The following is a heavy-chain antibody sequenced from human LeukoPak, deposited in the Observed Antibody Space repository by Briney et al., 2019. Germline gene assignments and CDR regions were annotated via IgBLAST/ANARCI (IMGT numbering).Heavy chain of an antibody. CDR2: ISYDGNTK. CDR3: ARRIAAAATGNYYSYGMDI. V-gene: IGHV3-30*04. Sequence: GGSLRLSCAASGFTFSNYAMHWVRQAPGKGPEWVTVISYDGNTKYYADSVKGRFTISRDNSNNTLYLQMNSLRAEDTALYYCARRIAAAATGNYYSYGMDIWGQGTTVTVSS. D-gene: IGHD6-13*01. J-gene: IGHJ6*02. CDR1: GFTFSNYA.